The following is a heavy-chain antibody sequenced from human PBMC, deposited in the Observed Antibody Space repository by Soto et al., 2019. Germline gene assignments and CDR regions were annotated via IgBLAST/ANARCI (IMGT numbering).Heavy chain of an antibody. CDR1: GYTFTRYG. Sequence: QVQLVQSGAEVKKPGASVKVSCKASGYTFTRYGINWVRQAPGQGLEWMGWISAYNGNTNYAQKLQGRVTMTTDTSTSTAYMEPRSLRSDVTAVYYCAFIAAADNFGVGPWCQGTLVTVSS. V-gene: IGHV1-18*01. D-gene: IGHD6-13*01. CDR2: ISAYNGNT. J-gene: IGHJ5*02. CDR3: AFIAAADNFGVGP.